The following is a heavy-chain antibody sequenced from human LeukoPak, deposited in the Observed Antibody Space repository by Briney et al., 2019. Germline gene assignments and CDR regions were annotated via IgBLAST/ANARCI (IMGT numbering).Heavy chain of an antibody. CDR2: ISYDGGNK. V-gene: IGHV3-30-3*01. J-gene: IGHJ5*02. D-gene: IGHD5-24*01. Sequence: GGSLRLSCAASGFTFSSYAMHWVRQAPGKGLEWVAVISYDGGNKYYADSVKGRFTISRDNSKNTLYLQMNSLRAEDTAVYYCARGFADGRRWLQFPNWFDPWGQGTLVTVSS. CDR1: GFTFSSYA. CDR3: ARGFADGRRWLQFPNWFDP.